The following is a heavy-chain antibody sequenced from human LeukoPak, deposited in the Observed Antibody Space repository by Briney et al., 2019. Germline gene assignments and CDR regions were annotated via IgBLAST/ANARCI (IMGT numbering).Heavy chain of an antibody. J-gene: IGHJ5*02. CDR1: GGYFSGYY. CDR2: INHSGST. CDR3: ARRILRSGWFDP. V-gene: IGHV4-34*01. D-gene: IGHD4-17*01. Sequence: SETLSLTCAVYGGYFSGYYWSWSRQPPGKGLEWIGEINHSGSTNYNPSLKSRVTISVDTSKNQFSLKLSSVTAADTAVYYCARRILRSGWFDPWGQGTPVTVSS.